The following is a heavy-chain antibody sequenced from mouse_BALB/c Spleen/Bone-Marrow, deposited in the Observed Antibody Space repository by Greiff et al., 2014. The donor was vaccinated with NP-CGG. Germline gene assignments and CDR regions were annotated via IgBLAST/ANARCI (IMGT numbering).Heavy chain of an antibody. CDR1: GFTFSSYS. CDR3: ARQLGLRVDY. J-gene: IGHJ4*01. V-gene: IGHV5-12-2*01. Sequence: EVQLVESGGGIVQPGGSLKLSCAASGFTFSSYSMSWVRQTPEKRLEWVAYISNGGGSTYYPDTVKGRFTISRDNAKNTLYLQMSSLKSEDTAMYYCARQLGLRVDYWGQGSSVTVSS. CDR2: ISNGGGST. D-gene: IGHD3-1*01.